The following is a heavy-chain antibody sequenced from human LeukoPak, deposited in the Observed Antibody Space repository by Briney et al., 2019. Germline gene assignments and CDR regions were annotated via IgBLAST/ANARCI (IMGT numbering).Heavy chain of an antibody. J-gene: IGHJ4*02. V-gene: IGHV4-34*01. CDR2: INHSGST. CDR3: ARVDDYVHY. D-gene: IGHD4-17*01. CDR1: GGSFSGYY. Sequence: SETLSLTCAVYGGSFSGYYWSWIRQPPGKGLEWIGEINHSGSTNYNPSLKSRVTISVDTSKNQFSLKLSSVTAADTAVYYCARVDDYVHYWGQGTLVTVSS.